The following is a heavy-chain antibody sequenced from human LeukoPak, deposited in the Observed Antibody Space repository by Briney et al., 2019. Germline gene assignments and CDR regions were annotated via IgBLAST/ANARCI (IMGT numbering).Heavy chain of an antibody. J-gene: IGHJ4*02. Sequence: SETLSLTCTVSGGSVSSGSYYWSWIRQPPGKGLEWIGYVYYSGSTNYNPSLKSRVTISVDTSKNQFSLKLSSVTAADTAVYYCAREGLYGDYVWSLDYWGQGTLVTVSS. V-gene: IGHV4-61*01. CDR2: VYYSGST. D-gene: IGHD4-17*01. CDR1: GGSVSSGSYY. CDR3: AREGLYGDYVWSLDY.